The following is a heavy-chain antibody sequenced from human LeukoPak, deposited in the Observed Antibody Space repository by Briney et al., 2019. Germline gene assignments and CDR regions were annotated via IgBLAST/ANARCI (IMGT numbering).Heavy chain of an antibody. V-gene: IGHV3-23*01. D-gene: IGHD3-22*01. CDR2: ISGSGGST. CDR3: AKGNSAYYYDSSGYYYVLPFDY. CDR1: GFTFSSYA. Sequence: GGSLRLSCAASGFTFSSYAMSWVRQAPGKGLEWVSAISGSGGSTYYADSVKGRFTISRDNSKNTLYLQMNSLRAEDTAVYYCAKGNSAYYYDSSGYYYVLPFDYWGQGTLVTVSS. J-gene: IGHJ4*02.